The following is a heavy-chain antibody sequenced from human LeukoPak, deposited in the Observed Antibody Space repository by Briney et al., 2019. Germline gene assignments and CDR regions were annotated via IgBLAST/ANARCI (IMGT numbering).Heavy chain of an antibody. CDR3: ARAGATTVGDY. CDR1: GFTFSSYW. CDR2: INSDGSST. V-gene: IGHV3-74*01. Sequence: GGSLRLSCAASGFTFSSYWMHWVRQAPGKGLVWVSRINSDGSSTSYADSVKGRFTISRDNAKNTLYLQMNSLRAEDTAVYYCARAGATTVGDYWGQGTLVTVSS. J-gene: IGHJ4*02. D-gene: IGHD1-26*01.